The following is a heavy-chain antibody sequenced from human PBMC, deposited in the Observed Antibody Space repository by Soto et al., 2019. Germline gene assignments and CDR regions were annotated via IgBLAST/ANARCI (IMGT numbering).Heavy chain of an antibody. CDR3: ARENYYGSGTYFRLDV. D-gene: IGHD3-10*01. J-gene: IGHJ6*02. CDR2: LYDSGST. V-gene: IGHV4-59*01. Sequence: PETRSLTFTVSGDSISPFSRSWIRQPPGKGLEWIGYLYDSGSTHYNPSLKSRVTISVDTSKNQFSLKLTSVTAADTAVYYCARENYYGSGTYFRLDVWGQGTRVT. CDR1: GDSISPFS.